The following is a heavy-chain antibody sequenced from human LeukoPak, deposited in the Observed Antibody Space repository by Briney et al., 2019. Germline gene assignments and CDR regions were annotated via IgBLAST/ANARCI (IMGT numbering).Heavy chain of an antibody. V-gene: IGHV5-51*01. J-gene: IGHJ4*02. CDR1: GNSFNNHF. Sequence: GESLKISCKGSGNSFNNHFIGWVRQMPGKGLEWMGIIYSGDSETRYSPSFEGLVTISADKSISTVYLQWSSLEASDTAMYYCARRSTVIRGVLEEAFDYWGQGTLVTVSS. CDR2: IYSGDSET. D-gene: IGHD3-10*01. CDR3: ARRSTVIRGVLEEAFDY.